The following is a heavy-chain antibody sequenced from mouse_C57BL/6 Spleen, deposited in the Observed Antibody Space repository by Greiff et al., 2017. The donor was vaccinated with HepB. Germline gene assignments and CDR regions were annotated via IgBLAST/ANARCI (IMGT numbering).Heavy chain of an antibody. V-gene: IGHV6-3*01. J-gene: IGHJ4*01. CDR1: GFTFSNYW. Sequence: EVKLVESGGGLVQPGGSMKLSCVASGFTFSNYWMNWVRQSPEKGLEWVAQIRLKSDNYATHYAESVKGRFTISRDDSKSSVYLQMNNLRAEDTGNYYCISTMTPYYAMDYWGQGTSVTVSS. CDR3: ISTMTPYYAMDY. D-gene: IGHD2-4*01. CDR2: IRLKSDNYAT.